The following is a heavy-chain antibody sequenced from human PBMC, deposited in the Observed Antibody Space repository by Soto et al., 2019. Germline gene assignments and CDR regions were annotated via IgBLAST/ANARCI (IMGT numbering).Heavy chain of an antibody. J-gene: IGHJ4*02. D-gene: IGHD6-19*01. CDR1: GFTVSISY. Sequence: EVQLVESGGGLIQPGESLRLSCAASGFTVSISYMSWVRQAPGKGLEWVSTIYRDGSTYYADSVEGRLTISRDNSKNTLYPQMNSLRAEDTATHYCARGKGSGWYATADYWGPGPLVTVSS. CDR2: IYRDGST. V-gene: IGHV3-53*01. CDR3: ARGKGSGWYATADY.